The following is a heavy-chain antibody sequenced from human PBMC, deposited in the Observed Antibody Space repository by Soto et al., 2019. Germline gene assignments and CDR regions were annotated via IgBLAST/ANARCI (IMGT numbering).Heavy chain of an antibody. CDR1: GFTFSSYA. CDR3: AKDRVAGAIADRFDS. J-gene: IGHJ5*01. CDR2: VSDSGRRT. D-gene: IGHD1-26*01. V-gene: IGHV3-23*01. Sequence: GGSLRLSCAASGFTFSSYAMNWVRQAPGKGLEWVAVVSDSGRRTDCAESVKGRFTISRDSSKNTVYLEMNTLRAEDTAVYYCAKDRVAGAIADRFDSWGQGTLVTSPQ.